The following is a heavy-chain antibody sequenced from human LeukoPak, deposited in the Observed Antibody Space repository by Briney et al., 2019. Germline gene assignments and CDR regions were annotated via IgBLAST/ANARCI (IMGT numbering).Heavy chain of an antibody. CDR3: ASARFLEPHYYYYYMDV. CDR1: GYTFTSYD. V-gene: IGHV1-8*01. CDR2: MNPNSGNT. Sequence: ASVKDSCKASGYTFTSYDSNWVRQATGQGLEWMGWMNPNSGNTGYAQKFQGRVTMTRNTSISTAYMELSSLRSEDTAVYYCASARFLEPHYYYYYMDVWGKGTTVTVSS. D-gene: IGHD3-3*01. J-gene: IGHJ6*03.